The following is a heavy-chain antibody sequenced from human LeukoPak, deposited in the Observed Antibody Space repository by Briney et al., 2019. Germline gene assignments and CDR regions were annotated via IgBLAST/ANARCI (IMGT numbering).Heavy chain of an antibody. CDR1: GNYW. D-gene: IGHD7-27*01. CDR2: INNSSRYI. CDR3: ARDLGIVYYYGMDV. V-gene: IGHV3-21*01. Sequence: GGSLRLSCAASGNYWMHWVRQVPGKGLEWVSSINNSSRYISYADSVNGRFTISRDNAKNSLYLQMNSLRAEDTAVYYCARDLGIVYYYGMDVWGQGTTVIVSS. J-gene: IGHJ6*02.